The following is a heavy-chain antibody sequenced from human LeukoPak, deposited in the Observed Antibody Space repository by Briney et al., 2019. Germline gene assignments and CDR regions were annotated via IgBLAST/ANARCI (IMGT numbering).Heavy chain of an antibody. Sequence: GGSLRLSCAASGFTFSSYEMNWVRQAPGKGLEWVSYISSSSSTIYYADTVKGRFTISRDNAKNSLYLQMNSLKPEDTAVYYCARVAEAAAFDSWGQGTLVTVSS. D-gene: IGHD6-13*01. V-gene: IGHV3-48*01. CDR2: ISSSSSTI. CDR1: GFTFSSYE. CDR3: ARVAEAAAFDS. J-gene: IGHJ4*02.